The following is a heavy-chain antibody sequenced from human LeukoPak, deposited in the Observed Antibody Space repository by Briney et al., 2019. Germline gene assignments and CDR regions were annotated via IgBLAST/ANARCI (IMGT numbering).Heavy chain of an antibody. Sequence: SETLSLTCSVSGGSISNDYWSRIRQPPGKGLEWIGYVFYSGSTNYNPSFKSRVTISIDASKTQFSLKLSSVIAADTAVYYCARFRGVLGYYYGMDVWGKGTRVTVSS. CDR2: VFYSGST. D-gene: IGHD2-8*02. J-gene: IGHJ6*04. CDR1: GGSISNDY. V-gene: IGHV4-59*01. CDR3: ARFRGVLGYYYGMDV.